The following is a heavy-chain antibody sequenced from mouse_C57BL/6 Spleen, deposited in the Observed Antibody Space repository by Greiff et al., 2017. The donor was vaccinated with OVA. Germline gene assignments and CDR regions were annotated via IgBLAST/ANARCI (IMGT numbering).Heavy chain of an antibody. J-gene: IGHJ4*01. V-gene: IGHV1-50*01. CDR2: IDPSDSYT. Sequence: VQLQQPGAELVKPGASVKLSCKASGYTFTSYWMQWVKQRPGQGLEWIGEIDPSDSYTNYNQKFKGKATLTVDTSSSTAYMQLSSLTSEDSAVYYCARGRLRDYAMDDWGQGTSVTVSS. CDR3: ARGRLRDYAMDD. D-gene: IGHD1-1*01. CDR1: GYTFTSYW.